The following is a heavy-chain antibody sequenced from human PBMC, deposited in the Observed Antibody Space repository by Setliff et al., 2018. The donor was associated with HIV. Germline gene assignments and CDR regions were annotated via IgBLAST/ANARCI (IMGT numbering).Heavy chain of an antibody. CDR3: ASRVYYYDSSGYLREEGFDP. CDR2: IYHSGST. Sequence: SETLSLTCAVYGGSLSDYYWGWIRQPPGKGLEWIGSIYHSGSTYYNPSLNGRVTISVDTSKNQFSLKLRSVTAADAAVYYCASRVYYYDSSGYLREEGFDPWGQGTLVTVSS. D-gene: IGHD3-22*01. J-gene: IGHJ5*02. V-gene: IGHV4-38-2*01. CDR1: GGSLSDYY.